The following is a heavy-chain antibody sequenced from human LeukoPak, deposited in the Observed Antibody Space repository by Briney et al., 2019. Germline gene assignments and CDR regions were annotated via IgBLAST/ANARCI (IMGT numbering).Heavy chain of an antibody. J-gene: IGHJ6*03. CDR1: GFTFSSYG. V-gene: IGHV3-30*02. D-gene: IGHD3-22*01. CDR2: IRYDGSNK. CDR3: AKDRPADIHYDSSGYHYYMDV. Sequence: PGGSLRLSCAASGFTFSSYGMHWVRQAPGKGLEWVAFIRYDGSNKYYADSVKGRFTISRDNSKNTLYLQMNSLRVEDTAVYYCAKDRPADIHYDSSGYHYYMDVWGKGTTVTVSS.